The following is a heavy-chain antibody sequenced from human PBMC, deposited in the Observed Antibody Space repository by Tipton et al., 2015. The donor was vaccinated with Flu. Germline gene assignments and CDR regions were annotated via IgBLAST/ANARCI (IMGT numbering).Heavy chain of an antibody. V-gene: IGHV4-34*01. J-gene: IGHJ6*02. CDR3: GRESPPDV. CDR2: IDHSGTT. Sequence: TLSLTCVVHGGSFSGYYWSWIRRSPGKGLEWIGEIDHSGTTYYNPSLKSRVTMSVDKSKNQFSLKLNSVTAADTAVYYCGRESPPDVWGQGTTVTVSS. CDR1: GGSFSGYY.